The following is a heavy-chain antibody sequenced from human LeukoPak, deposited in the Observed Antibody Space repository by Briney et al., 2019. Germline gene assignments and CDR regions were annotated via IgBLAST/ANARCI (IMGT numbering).Heavy chain of an antibody. CDR1: GSSISSGGYY. CDR3: ASPGGGPTDY. D-gene: IGHD3-16*01. V-gene: IGHV4-39*01. J-gene: IGHJ4*02. Sequence: SETLSLTCTVSGSSISSGGYYWGWIRQPPGKGLEWIGSIYYSGSTYYNPSPKSRVTISVDTSKNQFSLKLSSVTAADTAVYYCASPGGGPTDYWGQGTLVTVSS. CDR2: IYYSGST.